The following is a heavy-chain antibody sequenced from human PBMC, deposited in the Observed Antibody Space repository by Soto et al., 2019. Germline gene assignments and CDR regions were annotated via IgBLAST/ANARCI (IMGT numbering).Heavy chain of an antibody. D-gene: IGHD3-16*02. V-gene: IGHV4-39*01. CDR3: ARQIYDFVWGTYRPSYFDY. Sequence: SETLSLTCTVSGGSICNSNYYWGWIRQPPGKGLEWIGSIYYSGSTYYNPSLKSRVTLSVDTSKNQFSLNLRSVTAADTAVYYCARQIYDFVWGTYRPSYFDYWGQGTLVTVSS. CDR2: IYYSGST. J-gene: IGHJ4*02. CDR1: GGSICNSNYY.